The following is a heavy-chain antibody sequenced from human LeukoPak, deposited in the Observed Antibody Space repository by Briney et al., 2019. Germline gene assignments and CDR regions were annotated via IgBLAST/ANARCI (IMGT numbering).Heavy chain of an antibody. Sequence: GGSLRLSCAASGYTFSSYAMSWVRQAPGKGLEWVSAISGSGGSTYYADSVKGRFTISRDNSKNTLYLQMNSLRAEDTAVYYCAKVKWELLSPIFDYWGQGTLVTVSS. V-gene: IGHV3-23*01. CDR1: GYTFSSYA. J-gene: IGHJ4*02. CDR2: ISGSGGST. D-gene: IGHD1-26*01. CDR3: AKVKWELLSPIFDY.